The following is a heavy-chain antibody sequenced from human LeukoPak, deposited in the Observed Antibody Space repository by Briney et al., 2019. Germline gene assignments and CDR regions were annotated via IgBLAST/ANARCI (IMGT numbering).Heavy chain of an antibody. CDR2: ISGSGGST. CDR1: GVTFSSYA. CDR3: AKGFRGVITYNWFDP. J-gene: IGHJ5*02. Sequence: PGGSLRLSCAGSGVTFSSYAMSWVRQAPGQVLEWVSVISGSGGSTYCADSVKGRFTISRDNSKNTLYLQMNSLTAEDTAVYYCAKGFRGVITYNWFDPWGQGTLVTVSS. V-gene: IGHV3-23*01. D-gene: IGHD3-16*02.